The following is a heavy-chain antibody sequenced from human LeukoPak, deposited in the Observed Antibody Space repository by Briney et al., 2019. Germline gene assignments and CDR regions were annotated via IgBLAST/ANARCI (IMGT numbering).Heavy chain of an antibody. J-gene: IGHJ5*02. Sequence: SQTLSLTCAISGASVSSNRAAWNWFRQSPSRGLEWLGRTYYTSKWYNDYAVSVKSRITVNPDTSKNQFSLHLNSVTPEDTAVYYCARQGFRRFDPWGQGTLVTVSS. V-gene: IGHV6-1*01. CDR3: ARQGFRRFDP. CDR2: TYYTSKWYN. CDR1: GASVSSNRAA. D-gene: IGHD3-3*01.